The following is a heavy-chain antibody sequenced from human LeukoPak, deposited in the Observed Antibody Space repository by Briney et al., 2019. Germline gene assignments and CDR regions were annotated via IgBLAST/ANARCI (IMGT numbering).Heavy chain of an antibody. D-gene: IGHD3-22*01. Sequence: SETLSLTCAIYGCTFSGLYWIWIPQSPGKGLEWFGKINNSNGTNSNPSLKSRVTISVDTSKNQFSLKLPSVTAADTAVYYCAREKTAYYYDRSGFSEGAFDVWGQGAMVTVSS. J-gene: IGHJ3*01. V-gene: IGHV4-34*01. CDR2: INNSNGT. CDR3: AREKTAYYYDRSGFSEGAFDV. CDR1: GCTFSGLY.